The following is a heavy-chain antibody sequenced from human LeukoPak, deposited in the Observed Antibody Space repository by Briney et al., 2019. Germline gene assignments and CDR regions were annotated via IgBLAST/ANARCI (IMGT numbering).Heavy chain of an antibody. CDR1: GFTFSDYY. Sequence: GGSLRLSCAASGFTFSDYYMSWIRQAPGKGLEWVSYISNSSSYTNYADSVKGRFTISRDNAKNSLYLQMNSLRAEDTAVYYCARQNSSSWYHYYYSYYGMDVWGKGTTVTVSS. V-gene: IGHV3-11*06. CDR3: ARQNSSSWYHYYYSYYGMDV. CDR2: ISNSSSYT. J-gene: IGHJ6*04. D-gene: IGHD6-13*01.